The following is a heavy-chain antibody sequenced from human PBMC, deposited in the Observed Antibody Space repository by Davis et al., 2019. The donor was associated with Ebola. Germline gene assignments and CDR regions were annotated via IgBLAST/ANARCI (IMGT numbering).Heavy chain of an antibody. CDR1: GFIFSSYA. Sequence: ESLKISCAASGFIFSSYAMSWVRQAPGKGLEWVSSISVRSITYHADSVKSRFTISRDNSKNTLYLQMNSLRAEDTAVYYCAKVHPPTTVTTGWFDPWGQGTLVTVSS. J-gene: IGHJ5*02. CDR2: ISVRSIT. D-gene: IGHD4-17*01. CDR3: AKVHPPTTVTTGWFDP. V-gene: IGHV3-23*01.